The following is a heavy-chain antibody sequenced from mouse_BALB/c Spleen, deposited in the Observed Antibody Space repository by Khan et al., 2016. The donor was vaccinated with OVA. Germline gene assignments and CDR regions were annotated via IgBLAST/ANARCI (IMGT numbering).Heavy chain of an antibody. CDR1: GYSFTLYY. J-gene: IGHJ3*01. CDR3: ARGYDFCAS. Sequence: VQLQQSGPDLVKPGASVKISCKASGYSFTLYYMSWVKQSHGKSLEWIGRVNPNTDNINYNQEFKGKAILTVDKSSNTAYMELRSLTSEDSAVYFCARGYDFCASWGQGTLSLSLQ. D-gene: IGHD2-14*01. V-gene: IGHV1-26*01. CDR2: VNPNTDNI.